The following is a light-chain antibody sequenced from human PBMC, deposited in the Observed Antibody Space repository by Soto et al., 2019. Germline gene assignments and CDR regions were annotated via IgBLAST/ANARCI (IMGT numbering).Light chain of an antibody. Sequence: EIVLTQSPGTLSFSPGERATLSCRASQSVSSSYLAWYQQKPGQAPRLLIYGASSRATGIPDRFSGSGSGTDFTLTISRLEPEDFAVYYCQQYGSPPQTFGQGTKVDIK. J-gene: IGKJ1*01. CDR1: QSVSSSY. CDR3: QQYGSPPQT. V-gene: IGKV3-20*01. CDR2: GAS.